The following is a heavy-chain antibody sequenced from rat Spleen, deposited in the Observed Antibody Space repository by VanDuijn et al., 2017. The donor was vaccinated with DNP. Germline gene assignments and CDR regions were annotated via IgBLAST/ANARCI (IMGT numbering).Heavy chain of an antibody. D-gene: IGHD1-1*01. V-gene: IGHV3-1*01. CDR1: GYSITSNY. CDR3: ARLRLEWEVRAMDA. J-gene: IGHJ4*01. Sequence: EVQLQESGPGLVKPSQSLSLTCSVTGYSITSNYWGWIRKFPGSEMEWIGHLGYGGNTRYNPSLKSRISLTRDTSKNQFFLQLNSLTTEDTATDYCARLRLEWEVRAMDAWGQGTSVTVSS. CDR2: LGYGGNT.